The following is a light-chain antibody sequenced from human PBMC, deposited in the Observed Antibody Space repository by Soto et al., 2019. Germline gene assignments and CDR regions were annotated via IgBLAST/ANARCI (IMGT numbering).Light chain of an antibody. J-gene: IGKJ4*01. Sequence: EIVMTQSPATLSVSPGERATLSCRASQTVTSNYLAWYQQKPGQAPRLLFFGASIRATGLPDRFSGSGSGTDFTLTVTRLAPEDFALYYCQQYATSPLTFGGGTKVDI. CDR2: GAS. V-gene: IGKV3-20*01. CDR3: QQYATSPLT. CDR1: QTVTSNY.